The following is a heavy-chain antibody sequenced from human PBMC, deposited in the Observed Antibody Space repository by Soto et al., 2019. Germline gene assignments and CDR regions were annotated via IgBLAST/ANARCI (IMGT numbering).Heavy chain of an antibody. CDR3: ARGTFAVVKD. Sequence: QVQLQESGPGLVKPSETLSLTCAVSGGSISSYYWSWIRQSPGKGLEWIGYVYYSGSTKYNPSLNRRVTISIDTPRNQFSRKLCSVTAADTAVYYCARGTFAVVKDWCQGTLVTVSS. CDR1: GGSISSYY. CDR2: VYYSGST. J-gene: IGHJ4*02. D-gene: IGHD3-22*01. V-gene: IGHV4-59*01.